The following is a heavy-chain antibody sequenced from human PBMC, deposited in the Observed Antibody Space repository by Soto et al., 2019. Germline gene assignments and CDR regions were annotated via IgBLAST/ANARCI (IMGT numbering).Heavy chain of an antibody. D-gene: IGHD2-8*01. J-gene: IGHJ4*02. CDR2: ISGYNGNT. CDR3: ARDDCTDAVCYTGAY. V-gene: IGHV1-18*01. CDR1: GYSFSSSG. Sequence: ASVKVSCKASGYSFSSSGISWVRQAPGQGLEWMGWISGYNGNTKYAQKFQGRVTMATDTSTSTAYMELRSLRSDDTAVYYCARDDCTDAVCYTGAYWGQGTLVTVSS.